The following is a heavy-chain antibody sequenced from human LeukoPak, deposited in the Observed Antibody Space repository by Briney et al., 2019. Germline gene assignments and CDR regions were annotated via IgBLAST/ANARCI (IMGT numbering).Heavy chain of an antibody. D-gene: IGHD3-22*01. J-gene: IGHJ4*02. CDR2: IYHSGST. CDR1: GGSISSGGYY. V-gene: IGHV4-30-2*01. Sequence: SETLSLTCTVSGGSISSGGYYWSWIRQPPGKGLEWIGYIYHSGSTYYNPSLKSRVTISVDRSKNQFSLKLSSVIAADTAVYYCARDYDSSGYPDYWGQGTLVTVSS. CDR3: ARDYDSSGYPDY.